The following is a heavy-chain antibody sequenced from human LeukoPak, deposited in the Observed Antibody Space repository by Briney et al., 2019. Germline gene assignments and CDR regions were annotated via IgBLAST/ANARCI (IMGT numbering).Heavy chain of an antibody. V-gene: IGHV4-59*01. D-gene: IGHD1-26*01. CDR3: ARQRSGIVGYFDY. CDR1: GGSISSYY. J-gene: IGHJ4*02. CDR2: IYYSGST. Sequence: SETLSLTCNVSGGSISSYYWSWIRQPPGKGLEWLGYIYYSGSTNYNPSLKSRVTISVDTSKNQFSLKLSSVTAADTAVYYCARQRSGIVGYFDYWGQGTLVTVSS.